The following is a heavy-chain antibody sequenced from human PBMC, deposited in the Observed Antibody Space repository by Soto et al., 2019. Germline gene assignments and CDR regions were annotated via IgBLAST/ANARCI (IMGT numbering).Heavy chain of an antibody. V-gene: IGHV4-39*01. Sequence: SETLSLTCTVSGGSISSSSYYWGWIRQPPGKGLEWIGSIYYSGSTYYNPSLKSRVTISVDTSKNQFSLKLSSVTAADTAVYYCARLWFGELLFPYYYGMDVWGQGTTVTVSS. CDR1: GGSISSSSYY. D-gene: IGHD3-10*01. CDR2: IYYSGST. J-gene: IGHJ6*02. CDR3: ARLWFGELLFPYYYGMDV.